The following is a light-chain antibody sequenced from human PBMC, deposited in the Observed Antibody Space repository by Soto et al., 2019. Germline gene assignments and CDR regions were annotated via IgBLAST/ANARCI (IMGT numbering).Light chain of an antibody. Sequence: EIVLTQSPGTLSLSPGERATLSCRASQSISGTHLAWYQHRPGQAPRPLIYATSNRDTGVPDRFSGSGSGTDFTLTISRLEPEDFAVYFCRQYDSSPPMYTFGQGTKLEIK. CDR1: QSISGTH. V-gene: IGKV3-20*01. J-gene: IGKJ2*01. CDR3: RQYDSSPPMYT. CDR2: ATS.